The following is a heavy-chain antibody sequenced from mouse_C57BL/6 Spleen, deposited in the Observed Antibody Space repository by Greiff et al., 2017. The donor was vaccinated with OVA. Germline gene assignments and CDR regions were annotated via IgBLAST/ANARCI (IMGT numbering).Heavy chain of an antibody. CDR1: GYAFTNYL. CDR2: INPGSGGT. Sequence: VQLQQSGAELVRPGTSVKVSCKASGYAFTNYLIEWVKQRPGQGLEWIGVINPGSGGTNYNEKFKGKGTLTADKSSSTAYMQLSSLTSEDSAVYCCARVPYYYGSRSGYFDVWGTGTTVTVSS. D-gene: IGHD1-1*01. CDR3: ARVPYYYGSRSGYFDV. J-gene: IGHJ1*03. V-gene: IGHV1-54*01.